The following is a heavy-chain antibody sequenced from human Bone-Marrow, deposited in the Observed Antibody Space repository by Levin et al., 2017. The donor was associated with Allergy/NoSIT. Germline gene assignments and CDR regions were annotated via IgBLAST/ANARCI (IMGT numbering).Heavy chain of an antibody. CDR2: IYYSGST. V-gene: IGHV4-59*01. CDR3: ARVDIACGWFDP. Sequence: KPSETLSLTCTVSGGSISSYYWSWIRQPPGKGLEWIGYIYYSGSTNYNPSLKSRVTISVDTSKNQFSLKLSSVTAADTAVYYCARVDIACGWFDPWGQGTLVTVSS. D-gene: IGHD5-12*01. J-gene: IGHJ5*02. CDR1: GGSISSYY.